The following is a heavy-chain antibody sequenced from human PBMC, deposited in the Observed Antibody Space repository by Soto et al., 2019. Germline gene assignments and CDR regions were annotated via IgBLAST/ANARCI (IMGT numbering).Heavy chain of an antibody. V-gene: IGHV4-61*01. D-gene: IGHD3-3*01. CDR3: ARNAIFGVVTGLDY. CDR2: MYITGST. J-gene: IGHJ4*02. Sequence: QVQLQESGPGLVRPSETLSLTCTVSGASISSMSHYWSWIRQSPGKGLEWIGYMYITGSTKYNPSLKSRMSISLDTSKNQFSLKLSSVTAADTGVYYCARNAIFGVVTGLDYWGQGSLVTVSP. CDR1: GASISSMSHY.